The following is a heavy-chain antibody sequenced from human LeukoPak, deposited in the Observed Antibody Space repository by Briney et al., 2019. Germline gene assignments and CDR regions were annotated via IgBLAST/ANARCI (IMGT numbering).Heavy chain of an antibody. CDR1: GGSFSGYY. CDR2: INHSGST. V-gene: IGHV4-34*01. D-gene: IGHD3-10*01. J-gene: IGHJ4*02. Sequence: KPSETLSLTCAVYGGSFSGYYWSWIRQPPGKGLEWIGEINHSGSTNYNPSLKSRVTISVDTSKNQFSLKLSSVTAADTAVYYCARGVITMVRGVIKPKKYYFDYWGQGTLVTVSS. CDR3: ARGVITMVRGVIKPKKYYFDY.